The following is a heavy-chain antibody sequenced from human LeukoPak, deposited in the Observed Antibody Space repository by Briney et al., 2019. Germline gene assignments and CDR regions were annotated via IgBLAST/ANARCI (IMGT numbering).Heavy chain of an antibody. CDR3: ARHRGTAPLDY. V-gene: IGHV4-4*09. D-gene: IGHD5-18*01. CDR2: IYTGGGT. CDR1: GGSINSYY. Sequence: SETPSLTCTVSGGSINSYYWSWIRQPPGKGLEWIGYIYTGGGTNYNPSLESRVTISRDMSKNQFSLNLSSVTAADTAVYYCARHRGTAPLDYWGQGTLVTVSS. J-gene: IGHJ4*02.